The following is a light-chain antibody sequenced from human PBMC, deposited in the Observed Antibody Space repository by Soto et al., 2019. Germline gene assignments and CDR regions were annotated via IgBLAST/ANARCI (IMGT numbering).Light chain of an antibody. CDR2: AAS. Sequence: IQMTQSPSSLSASVGDRVTITCLASQDISNFLAWSQQKPGKAPKSLIYAASSLQNGVPSKFTGSGYGTDLTLTISRLQPADFATYDCQQYYSYHRTFGQGTKVEI. CDR1: QDISNF. J-gene: IGKJ1*01. V-gene: IGKV1-16*02. CDR3: QQYYSYHRT.